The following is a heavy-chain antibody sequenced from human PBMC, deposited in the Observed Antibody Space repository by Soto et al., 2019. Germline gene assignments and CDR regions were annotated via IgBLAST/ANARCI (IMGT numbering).Heavy chain of an antibody. CDR3: ARDPLRVVAGYSYYYGMDV. J-gene: IGHJ6*02. CDR1: GGTFSSYA. V-gene: IGHV1-69*01. Sequence: QVQLVQSGAEVKKPGSSVKVSCKASGGTFSSYAISWVRQAPGQGLEWMGGIIPIFGTANYAQKFQGRVTITADESTSTAYMELSSVRSEDTAVYYCARDPLRVVAGYSYYYGMDVWGQGTTVTVSS. CDR2: IIPIFGTA. D-gene: IGHD2-15*01.